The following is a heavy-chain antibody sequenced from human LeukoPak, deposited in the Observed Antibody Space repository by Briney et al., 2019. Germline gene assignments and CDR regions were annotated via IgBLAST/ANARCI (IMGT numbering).Heavy chain of an antibody. CDR2: IYHSGST. CDR3: ARATVTETTRFDY. Sequence: PSETLSLTCAVSGGSISSGGYSWSWIRQPPGKGLEWIGYIYHSGSTYYNPSLKSRVTISVDRSKNQFSLKLSSVTAADTAVYYCARATVTETTRFDYWGQGTLVTVSS. J-gene: IGHJ4*02. CDR1: GGSISSGGYS. V-gene: IGHV4-30-2*01. D-gene: IGHD4-17*01.